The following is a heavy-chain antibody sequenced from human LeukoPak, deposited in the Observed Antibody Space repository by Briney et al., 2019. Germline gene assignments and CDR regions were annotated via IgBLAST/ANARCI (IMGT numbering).Heavy chain of an antibody. CDR1: GFTFSSYA. D-gene: IGHD2-8*01. Sequence: GGSLRLSCAASGFTFSSYAMSWVRQAPGKGLEWVSAISGSGGSTYYADSVKGRFTISRDNSKNTLYLQMNSLRAEDTAVYYCAKHRPRDIVLMVYAYFDYWGQGTLVTVSS. CDR2: ISGSGGST. V-gene: IGHV3-23*01. CDR3: AKHRPRDIVLMVYAYFDY. J-gene: IGHJ4*02.